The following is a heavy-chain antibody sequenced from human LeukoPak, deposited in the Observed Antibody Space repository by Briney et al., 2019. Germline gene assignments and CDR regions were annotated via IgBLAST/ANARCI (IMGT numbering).Heavy chain of an antibody. V-gene: IGHV4-61*01. CDR1: GDSVSNGNYY. J-gene: IGHJ4*02. CDR3: ARSQNYYGSGDY. D-gene: IGHD3-10*01. CDR2: IYYTGST. Sequence: SETLSLTCTVFGDSVSNGNYYWSWLRQPPGKALEWIGYIYYTGSTYYNPSLEGRVTISVDTSRNQFSVKLSSATAADTAVYYCARSQNYYGSGDYWSQGTLVTVSS.